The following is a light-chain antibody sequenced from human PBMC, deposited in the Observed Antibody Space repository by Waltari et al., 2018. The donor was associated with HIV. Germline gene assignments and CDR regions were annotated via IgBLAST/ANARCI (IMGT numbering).Light chain of an antibody. Sequence: QSALTQPPSVSGSPGQSVTISCTGTNNDVGTYNRVSWYQQTPGTAPKLLISEVYSRPSGVPDRFSGSKSGNTASLAISGLQPEDEADYFCSSYSTTTYVIFGGGTKLTVL. V-gene: IGLV2-18*02. J-gene: IGLJ2*01. CDR1: NNDVGTYNR. CDR3: SSYSTTTYVI. CDR2: EVY.